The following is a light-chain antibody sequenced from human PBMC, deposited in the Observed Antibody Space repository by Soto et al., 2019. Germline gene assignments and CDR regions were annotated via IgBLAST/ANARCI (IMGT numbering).Light chain of an antibody. J-gene: IGKJ4*01. CDR2: GES. CDR3: QKYNNWPLT. Sequence: EIVMTQSPATLSVSPGDSATLSCRASQSVSSNLAWYQQKTGQAPRLLIYGESTRATGIPDRFSGSGSGTELTLTISRLQSEDFAVYYCQKYNNWPLTFGGGTKVDIK. V-gene: IGKV3-15*01. CDR1: QSVSSN.